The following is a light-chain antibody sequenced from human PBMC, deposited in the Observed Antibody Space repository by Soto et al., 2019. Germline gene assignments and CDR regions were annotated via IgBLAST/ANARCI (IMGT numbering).Light chain of an antibody. CDR1: SSNIGAGYN. J-gene: IGLJ3*02. V-gene: IGLV1-40*01. Sequence: QSVLTQPPSMSGAPGQRVTVSFSGSSSNIGAGYNVHWYQQLPGTAPKLLIYGSTNRPSGVPDRFSGSKSGASASLTIAGLLAEDEADYYCQSYASSLSGSVFGGGTKLTVL. CDR3: QSYASSLSGSV. CDR2: GST.